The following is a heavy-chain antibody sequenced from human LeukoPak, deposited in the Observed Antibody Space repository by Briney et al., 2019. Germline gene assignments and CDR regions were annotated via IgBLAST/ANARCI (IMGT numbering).Heavy chain of an antibody. D-gene: IGHD6-6*01. CDR3: ARALAARMAGYYFDY. CDR2: IIPIFGTA. CDR1: GYTFTSYY. Sequence: SVKVSCKASGYTFTSYYMHWVRQAPGQGLEWMGGIIPIFGTANYAQKFQGRVTITADESTSTAYMELSSLRSEDTAVYYCARALAARMAGYYFDYWGQGTLVTVSS. J-gene: IGHJ4*02. V-gene: IGHV1-69*13.